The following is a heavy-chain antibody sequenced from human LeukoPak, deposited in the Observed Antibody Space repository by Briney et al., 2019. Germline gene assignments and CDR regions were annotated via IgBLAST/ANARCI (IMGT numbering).Heavy chain of an antibody. J-gene: IGHJ4*02. D-gene: IGHD2-2*02. V-gene: IGHV4-61*01. CDR3: ARGQHCSSTSCYILDDY. Sequence: PSETLSLTCTVSGGSVNSGSYYWNWIRQPPGKGLEWIGEINHSGSTNYNPSLKSRVTISVDTSKNQFSLKLSSVTAADTAVYYCARGQHCSSTSCYILDDYWGQGTLVTVSS. CDR1: GGSVNSGSYY. CDR2: INHSGST.